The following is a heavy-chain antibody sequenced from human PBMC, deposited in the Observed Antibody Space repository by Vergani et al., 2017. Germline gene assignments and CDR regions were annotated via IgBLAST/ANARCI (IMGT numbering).Heavy chain of an antibody. J-gene: IGHJ4*02. CDR1: GGSFSGYY. D-gene: IGHD1-1*01. CDR2: INHSGST. V-gene: IGHV4-34*01. CDR3: ARDILLVERRSQKYYFDY. Sequence: QVQLQQWGAGLLKPSETLSLTCAVYGGSFSGYYWSWIRQPPGKGLEWIGEINHSGSTNYNPSLKSRVTISVDTSKNQFSLKLSSVTAADTAVYYCARDILLVERRSQKYYFDYWGQGTLVTVSS.